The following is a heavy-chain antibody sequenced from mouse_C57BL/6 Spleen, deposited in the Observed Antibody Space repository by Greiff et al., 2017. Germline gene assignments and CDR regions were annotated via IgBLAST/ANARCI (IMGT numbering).Heavy chain of an antibody. J-gene: IGHJ4*01. D-gene: IGHD2-4*01. CDR2: IYPGSGST. CDR1: GYTFTSYW. CDR3: ARSDYDPYAMDY. V-gene: IGHV1-55*01. Sequence: QVQLKQPGAELVKPGASVKMSCKASGYTFTSYWITWVKQRPGQGLEWIGDIYPGSGSTNYNEKFKSKATLTVDTSSSTAYMQLSSLTSEDSAVYYCARSDYDPYAMDYWGQGTSVTVSS.